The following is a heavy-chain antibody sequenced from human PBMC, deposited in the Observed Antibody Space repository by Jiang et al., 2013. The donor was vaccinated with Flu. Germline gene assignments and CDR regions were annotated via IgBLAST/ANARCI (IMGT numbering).Heavy chain of an antibody. V-gene: IGHV4-61*01. CDR2: IYYSGST. CDR1: GGSVSSGSYY. Sequence: PGLVKPSETLSLTCTVSGGSVSSGSYYWSWIRQPPGKGLEWIGYIYYSGSTNYNPSLKSRVTISVDTSKNQFSLKLSSVTAADTAVYYCARRLVTGEFDYWGQGTLVTVSS. CDR3: ARRLVTGEFDY. D-gene: IGHD3-9*01. J-gene: IGHJ4*02.